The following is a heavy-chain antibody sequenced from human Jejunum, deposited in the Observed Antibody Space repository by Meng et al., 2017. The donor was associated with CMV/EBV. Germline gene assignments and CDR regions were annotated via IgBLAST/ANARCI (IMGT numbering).Heavy chain of an antibody. D-gene: IGHD5-12*01. CDR1: GGSVRRGLYD. CDR3: ARYYSGWYFDY. J-gene: IGHJ4*02. Sequence: TVYGGSVRRGLYDWNWIRQPPGKGLECVGYIFYSGSTNYNPSLKSRVTISLDTSKNQFSLKLSSVTAADTAVYFCARYYSGWYFDYWGQGTLVTVSS. V-gene: IGHV4-61*01. CDR2: IFYSGST.